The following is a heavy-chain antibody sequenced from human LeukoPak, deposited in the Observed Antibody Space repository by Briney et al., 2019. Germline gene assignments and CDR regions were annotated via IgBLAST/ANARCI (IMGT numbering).Heavy chain of an antibody. D-gene: IGHD4-17*01. CDR3: ATGRVEYGDYGVVKH. CDR2: ISAYNGNT. Sequence: ASVKVSCKASGYTFTSYGITWVRQAPGQGLEWMGWISAYNGNTHFAQKIQDRVTMTTDTSTSTAYMELRSLTLEDTAVYYCATGRVEYGDYGVVKHWGQGTLVTVSS. V-gene: IGHV1-18*01. J-gene: IGHJ4*02. CDR1: GYTFTSYG.